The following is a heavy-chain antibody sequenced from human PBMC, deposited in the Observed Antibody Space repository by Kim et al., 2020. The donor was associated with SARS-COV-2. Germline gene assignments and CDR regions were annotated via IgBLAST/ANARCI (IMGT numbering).Heavy chain of an antibody. J-gene: IGHJ4*02. V-gene: IGHV1-18*01. CDR3: AREGGYGSGSVDY. D-gene: IGHD3-10*01. Sequence: YAQKLQGRVTMSTDTSTSTAYMELRSLRSDDTAVYYCAREGGYGSGSVDYWGQGTLVTVSS.